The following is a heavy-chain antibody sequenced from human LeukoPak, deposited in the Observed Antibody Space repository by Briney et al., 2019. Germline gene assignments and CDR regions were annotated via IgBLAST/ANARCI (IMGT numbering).Heavy chain of an antibody. J-gene: IGHJ4*02. CDR2: INHSGST. CDR1: GGSFSGYY. Sequence: SETLYLTCAVYGGSFSGYYWSWIRQPPGKGLEWIGEINHSGSTNYNPSLKSRVTISVDTSKNQFSLKLSSVTAADTAVYYCARGTLGHCSGGSCYGARWVDYWGQGTLVTVSS. D-gene: IGHD2-15*01. CDR3: ARGTLGHCSGGSCYGARWVDY. V-gene: IGHV4-34*01.